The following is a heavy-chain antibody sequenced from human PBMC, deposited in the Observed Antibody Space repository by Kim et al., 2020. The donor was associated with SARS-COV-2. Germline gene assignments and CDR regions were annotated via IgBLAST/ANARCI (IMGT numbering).Heavy chain of an antibody. CDR2: VSYDGSNK. V-gene: IGHV3-30*18. D-gene: IGHD4-17*01. Sequence: GGSLRLSCAASGFTFSRYGMHWVRQAPGRGLQWVAVVSYDGSNKYYADSVRGRFTISRDNSKNTLYLQMSSLRAEDTAVYYCAKARGLTGTDSFDYWGQGTLVTVSS. CDR1: GFTFSRYG. J-gene: IGHJ4*02. CDR3: AKARGLTGTDSFDY.